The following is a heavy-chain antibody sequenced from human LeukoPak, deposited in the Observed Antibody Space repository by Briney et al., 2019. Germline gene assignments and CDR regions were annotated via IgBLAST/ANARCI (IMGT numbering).Heavy chain of an antibody. CDR1: GFTFSVYS. CDR2: ITSNSATI. V-gene: IGHV3-48*02. J-gene: IGHJ4*02. Sequence: GGSLRLSCAASGFTFSVYSMNWVRQPPGMGLEWVSYITSNSATIQYADSVKGRFTISRDNAKNSLSLQMNSLRDEDTAVYYCARSVGGHFNYWGQGMLVTVSS. CDR3: ARSVGGHFNY. D-gene: IGHD3-16*01.